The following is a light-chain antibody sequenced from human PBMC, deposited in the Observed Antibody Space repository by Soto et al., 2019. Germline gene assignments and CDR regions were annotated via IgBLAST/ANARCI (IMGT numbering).Light chain of an antibody. CDR2: GAS. CDR3: QQYGTSPMYP. Sequence: DIVLTQSPGTLSVSPGERATLSCRASQSVNRNYLAWDHQKPGQPPRLLIHGASNRAAGTPDRFSGSGSGTDFPLTISRLEPEDFAVYYCQQYGTSPMYPFGQGTKLEIK. J-gene: IGKJ2*01. CDR1: QSVNRNY. V-gene: IGKV3-20*01.